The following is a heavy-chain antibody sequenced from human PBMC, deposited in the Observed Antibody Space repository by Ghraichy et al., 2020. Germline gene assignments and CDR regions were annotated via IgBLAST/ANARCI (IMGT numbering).Heavy chain of an antibody. Sequence: GGSLRLSCAASGIIFSSYGMSWVRQAPGKGLEWVSGISSGGSTYYTDSVKGRFTISRDNSNNMLYLQMDSLRAEDTAIYYCAKPITTVTRPHKTGIDYWGQGTLVTVSS. V-gene: IGHV3-23*01. CDR1: GIIFSSYG. CDR3: AKPITTVTRPHKTGIDY. D-gene: IGHD4-17*01. J-gene: IGHJ4*02. CDR2: ISSGGST.